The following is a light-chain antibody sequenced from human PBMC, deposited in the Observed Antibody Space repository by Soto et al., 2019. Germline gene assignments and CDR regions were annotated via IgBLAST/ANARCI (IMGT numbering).Light chain of an antibody. Sequence: QSVLTQPPSVSGAPGQRVTISCTGNSSNIGAGYDVHWYQQLPGTAPKLLIYGNSNRPSGVPDRFSGSKSGTSASLAITGLQAEDEADYSCQSYDSSLSGSGVFGGGTKLTVL. J-gene: IGLJ2*01. V-gene: IGLV1-40*01. CDR2: GNS. CDR3: QSYDSSLSGSGV. CDR1: SSNIGAGYD.